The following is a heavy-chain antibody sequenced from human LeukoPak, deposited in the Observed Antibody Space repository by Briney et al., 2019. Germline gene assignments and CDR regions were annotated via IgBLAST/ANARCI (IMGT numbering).Heavy chain of an antibody. CDR2: ISRSGSTI. J-gene: IGHJ5*02. Sequence: GGSLRLSCAASGFTFSSYEMNWVRQAPGKGLEWVSYISRSGSTIYYADSVKGRFTISRDNAKNSLYLQMNSLRAEDTAVYYRGEGVGGDWSSWFFNRFGPLGQGTLVTVSS. D-gene: IGHD6-13*01. CDR3: GEGVGGDWSSWFFNRFGP. CDR1: GFTFSSYE. V-gene: IGHV3-48*03.